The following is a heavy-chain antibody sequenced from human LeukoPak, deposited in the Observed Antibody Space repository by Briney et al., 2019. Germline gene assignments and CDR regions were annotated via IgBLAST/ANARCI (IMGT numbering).Heavy chain of an antibody. CDR3: ARHLAGAIVVVPAANTLWRPSWFDP. D-gene: IGHD2-2*01. J-gene: IGHJ5*02. CDR1: GGSISSGGYY. Sequence: SQTLSLTCTVSGGSISSGGYYWSWIRQDPGKGLEYIGYISNSGSTYYNPSLKSRVTISVDTSKNQFSLKLSSVTAADTAVYYCARHLAGAIVVVPAANTLWRPSWFDPWGQGTLVTVSS. V-gene: IGHV4-31*03. CDR2: ISNSGST.